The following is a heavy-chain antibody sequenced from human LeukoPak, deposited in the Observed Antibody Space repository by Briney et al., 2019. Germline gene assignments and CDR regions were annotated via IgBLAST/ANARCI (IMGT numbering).Heavy chain of an antibody. CDR2: ISSSSSTI. CDR3: ATGIPDY. Sequence: PGGSLRLSCAASGFTFSSYGMHWVRQAPGKGLEWVSFISSSSSTIYSADSVKGRFTISRDNAKNSLYLQMNSLRAEDTAVYYCATGIPDYWGQGTLVTVSS. D-gene: IGHD3-10*01. CDR1: GFTFSSYG. V-gene: IGHV3-48*01. J-gene: IGHJ4*02.